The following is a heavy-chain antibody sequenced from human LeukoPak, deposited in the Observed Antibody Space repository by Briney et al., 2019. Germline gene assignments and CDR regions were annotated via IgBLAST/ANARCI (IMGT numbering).Heavy chain of an antibody. CDR2: ISYDGSNK. J-gene: IGHJ4*02. Sequence: PGRSLRLSCAASGFTFSSYAVHWVRQAPGKGLEWVAVISYDGSNKYYADSVKGRFTISRDNAKNSLYLQMNSLRAEDTAVYYCARGGYSYGYLWDYWGQGTLVTVSS. CDR1: GFTFSSYA. V-gene: IGHV3-30*07. D-gene: IGHD5-18*01. CDR3: ARGGYSYGYLWDY.